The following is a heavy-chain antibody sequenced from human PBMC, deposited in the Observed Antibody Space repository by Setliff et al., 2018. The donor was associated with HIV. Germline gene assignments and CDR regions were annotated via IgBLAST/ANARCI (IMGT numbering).Heavy chain of an antibody. CDR3: ARAGSGWPFDF. CDR1: GYTFTNHA. V-gene: IGHV1-3*01. Sequence: ASVKVSCKASGYTFTNHAIHWVRQAPGQRLEWMGWINPGNGNTKYSQKFQGRVTITRDTSASTAYMELSSLRSEDTAVYYCARAGSGWPFDFWGQGTLVTVSS. D-gene: IGHD6-19*01. J-gene: IGHJ4*02. CDR2: INPGNGNT.